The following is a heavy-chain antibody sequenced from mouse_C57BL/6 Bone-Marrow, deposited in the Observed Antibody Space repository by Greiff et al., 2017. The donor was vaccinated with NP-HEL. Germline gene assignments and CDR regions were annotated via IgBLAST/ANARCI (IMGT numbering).Heavy chain of an antibody. Sequence: QVQLQQSGAELARPGASVKLSCKASGYTFTSYGISWVKQRTGQGLEWIGEIYSRSGNTYYNEKFKGKATLTADKSYSTAYMELRSLTSGDSAVYFCARYGSTWFAYWGQGTLVTVSA. CDR1: GYTFTSYG. CDR3: ARYGSTWFAY. V-gene: IGHV1-81*01. J-gene: IGHJ3*01. D-gene: IGHD1-1*01. CDR2: IYSRSGNT.